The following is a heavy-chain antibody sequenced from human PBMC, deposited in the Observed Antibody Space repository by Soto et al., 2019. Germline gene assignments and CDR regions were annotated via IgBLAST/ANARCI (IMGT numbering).Heavy chain of an antibody. CDR1: GGSFSGYY. V-gene: IGHV4-34*01. J-gene: IGHJ5*02. Sequence: PSETLSLTCTVYGGSFSGYYWCWIRQPPGKGLEWIGEINHSGSTNYNPSLKSRVTISVDTSKNQFSLKLSSVTAADTAVYYCARGVRNLSSSWYIGMSGWFDPWGQGTLVTVSS. D-gene: IGHD6-13*01. CDR2: INHSGST. CDR3: ARGVRNLSSSWYIGMSGWFDP.